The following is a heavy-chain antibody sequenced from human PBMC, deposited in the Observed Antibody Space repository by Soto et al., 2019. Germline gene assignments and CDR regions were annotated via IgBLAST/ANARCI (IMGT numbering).Heavy chain of an antibody. Sequence: ASVKVSCKASGYTFTSYAISWVRQAPGQGLEWMGGIIPIFGTANYAQKFQGRVTITADESTSTAYMELSSLRSEDTAVYYCARRVVAASYYYYGMDVWGQGTTVTVSS. V-gene: IGHV1-69*13. D-gene: IGHD2-15*01. CDR2: IIPIFGTA. CDR3: ARRVVAASYYYYGMDV. J-gene: IGHJ6*02. CDR1: GYTFTSYA.